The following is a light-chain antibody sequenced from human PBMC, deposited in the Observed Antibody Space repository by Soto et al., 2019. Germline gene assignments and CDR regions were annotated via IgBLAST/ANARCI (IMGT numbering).Light chain of an antibody. V-gene: IGKV1-16*02. J-gene: IGKJ4*01. CDR2: DVS. CDR3: QQYGSSPAIT. Sequence: DIEMTQSPSSVSASVGDRVTITCRASQGISNHLAWFQVKPGKAPESLIYDVSSLQSGVPSKFSGSGSGTDFTLTISRLEPEDFAVYYCQQYGSSPAITFGGGTKVEIK. CDR1: QGISNH.